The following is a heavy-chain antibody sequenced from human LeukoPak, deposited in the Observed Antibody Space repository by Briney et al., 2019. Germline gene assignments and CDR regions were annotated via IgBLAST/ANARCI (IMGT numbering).Heavy chain of an antibody. CDR3: ASSPGHYGPFDY. J-gene: IGHJ4*02. Sequence: SETLSLTCAVYGGSFSGYYWSWIREPPGKGLEWIGEINHSGSTNYNPSLKSRVTISVDTSKNQFSLKLSSVTAADTAVYYCASSPGHYGPFDYWGQGTLVTVSS. CDR2: INHSGST. D-gene: IGHD4-17*01. V-gene: IGHV4-34*01. CDR1: GGSFSGYY.